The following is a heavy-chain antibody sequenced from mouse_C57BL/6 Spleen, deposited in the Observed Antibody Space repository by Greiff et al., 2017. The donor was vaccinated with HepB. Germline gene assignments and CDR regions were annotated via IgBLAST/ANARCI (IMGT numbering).Heavy chain of an antibody. CDR2: IYPGSGNT. Sequence: QVQLQQSGAELVRPGASVKLSCKASGYTFTDYYINWVKQRPGQGLEWIARIYPGSGNTYYNEKFKGKATLTAEKSSSTAYMQLSSLTSEDSAVYFCARGDGSSYEYFDVWGTGTTVTVSS. CDR3: ARGDGSSYEYFDV. V-gene: IGHV1-76*01. D-gene: IGHD1-1*01. J-gene: IGHJ1*03. CDR1: GYTFTDYY.